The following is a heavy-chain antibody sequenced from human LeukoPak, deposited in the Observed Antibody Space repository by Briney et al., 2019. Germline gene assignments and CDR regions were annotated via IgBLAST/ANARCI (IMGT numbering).Heavy chain of an antibody. CDR3: ASQTRFLEWLSEAYYFDY. CDR1: GGSISSSSYY. J-gene: IGHJ4*02. V-gene: IGHV4-39*01. CDR2: IYYSGST. Sequence: SETLSLTCTVSGGSISSSSYYWGWIRQPPGKGLEWIGSIYYSGSTYYNPSLKSRVTISVDTSKNQFSLKLSSVTAADTAVYCCASQTRFLEWLSEAYYFDYWGQGTLVTVSS. D-gene: IGHD3-3*01.